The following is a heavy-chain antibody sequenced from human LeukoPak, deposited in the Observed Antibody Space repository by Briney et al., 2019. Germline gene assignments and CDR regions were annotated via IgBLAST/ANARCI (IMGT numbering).Heavy chain of an antibody. V-gene: IGHV3-30*18. CDR1: GFTFSSYD. CDR2: ISYDGSNK. Sequence: PGGSLRLSCAASGFTFSSYDLHWVRQAPGKGLQWVAVISYDGSNKYYADSVKGRFTISRDSSKNTLYLQMNSLRAEDTAVYYCAKAGWGGYASGSYDYFDYWGQGTLVTVSS. D-gene: IGHD3-10*01. J-gene: IGHJ4*02. CDR3: AKAGWGGYASGSYDYFDY.